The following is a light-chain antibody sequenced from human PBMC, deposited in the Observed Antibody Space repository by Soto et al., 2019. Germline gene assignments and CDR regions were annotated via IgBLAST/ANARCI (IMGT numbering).Light chain of an antibody. CDR1: QSISRY. J-gene: IGKJ4*01. V-gene: IGKV3-20*01. CDR3: QQYGSSPLT. CDR2: GAS. Sequence: ETVMTQSPATLSVSPGGRTTLSCRASQSISRYLAWYQQKPGQGPRLLIYGASSRATGIPDRFSGRGSGTDFTLTISRLEPEDFAVYYCQQYGSSPLTFGVGTKVDIK.